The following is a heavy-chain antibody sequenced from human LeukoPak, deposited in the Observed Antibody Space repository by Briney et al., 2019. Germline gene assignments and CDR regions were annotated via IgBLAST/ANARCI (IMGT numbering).Heavy chain of an antibody. J-gene: IGHJ4*02. Sequence: GGSLRLSCSASGFTFSSFAKHWVRQAPGKGLEYVAAISRNGGSTYYADSVKGRFTISRDNSKNTLYLQMSSLRAEDTAVYLCVKDLRSDFMGVLSRYLSYWGQGTLVTVSS. CDR2: ISRNGGST. CDR3: VKDLRSDFMGVLSRYLSY. D-gene: IGHD2/OR15-2a*01. CDR1: GFTFSSFA. V-gene: IGHV3-64D*09.